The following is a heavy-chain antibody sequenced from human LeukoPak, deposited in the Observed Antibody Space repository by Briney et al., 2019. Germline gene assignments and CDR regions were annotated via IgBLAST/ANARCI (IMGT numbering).Heavy chain of an antibody. Sequence: GGSLRLSCAASGFTFNSYGMHWVPQAPGKGLEWVAVIWYDGSNEYYADSVKGRFTISRHNSKNTLYLQMNGLRAEDTAVYHCARDKRRDGYKSDAFDIWGQGTMVTVSS. CDR1: GFTFNSYG. CDR3: ARDKRRDGYKSDAFDI. D-gene: IGHD5-24*01. V-gene: IGHV3-33*01. J-gene: IGHJ3*02. CDR2: IWYDGSNE.